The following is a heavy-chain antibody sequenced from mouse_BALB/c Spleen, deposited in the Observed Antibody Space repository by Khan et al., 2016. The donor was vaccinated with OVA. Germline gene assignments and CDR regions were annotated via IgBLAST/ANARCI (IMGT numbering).Heavy chain of an antibody. D-gene: IGHD1-1*02. Sequence: VQLQQSGPELVKPGASVKISCKASGYAFSSSWMNWVKQRPGQGLEWIGRIYPGDGDTNYNGKFKGKATLTADKSSSTAYMQLRSLTSVDSAVYCCEIPGGNAWFDCWGKGNLVTVSA. CDR2: IYPGDGDT. J-gene: IGHJ3*01. CDR3: EIPGGNAWFDC. V-gene: IGHV1-82*01. CDR1: GYAFSSSW.